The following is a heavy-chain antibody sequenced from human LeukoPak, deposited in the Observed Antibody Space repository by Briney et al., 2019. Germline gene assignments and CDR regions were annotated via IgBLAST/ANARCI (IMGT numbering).Heavy chain of an antibody. J-gene: IGHJ4*02. CDR1: GYSFTSYW. CDR2: IDPSDSYT. D-gene: IGHD2-15*01. Sequence: GESLKISCKGSGYSFTSYWISWVRQMPEKGLEWMGRIDPSDSYTNYSPSLQGHVTISADKSISTAYLQWSSLKASDTAMYYCATGYCSGGSCYSFDYWGQGTLVTVSS. CDR3: ATGYCSGGSCYSFDY. V-gene: IGHV5-10-1*01.